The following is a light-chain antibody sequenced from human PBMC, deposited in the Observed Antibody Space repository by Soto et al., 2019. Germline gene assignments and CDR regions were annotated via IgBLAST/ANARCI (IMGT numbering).Light chain of an antibody. CDR3: QQSHTTPLFT. CDR1: QSISNH. CDR2: AAS. V-gene: IGKV1-39*01. J-gene: IGKJ3*01. Sequence: DIQMTQSPSSLSASVGDRVTITCRASQSISNHLNWYQRKPGQAPKLLIYAASSLQSGVPSRFSGSGSGTDFTLTISSLQPEAFATYYCQQSHTTPLFTFGPGTKVDLK.